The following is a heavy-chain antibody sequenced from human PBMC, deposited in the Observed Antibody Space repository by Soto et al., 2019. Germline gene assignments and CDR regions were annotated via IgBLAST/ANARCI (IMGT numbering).Heavy chain of an antibody. CDR1: GGSISTVDYW. J-gene: IGHJ4*02. V-gene: IGHV4-30-4*01. CDR2: IYDGGRT. D-gene: IGHD7-27*01. CDR3: ARGPSGDTVAS. Sequence: QVQLQESGPGLVKPSQTLSLTCTVSGGSISTVDYWWSWIRQSPDMGLEWIGHIYDGGRTYNNPSLESRVTMSLGTSQSQRSLTLSSVSAADTAVYYCARGPSGDTVASWGQGTLVTVSS.